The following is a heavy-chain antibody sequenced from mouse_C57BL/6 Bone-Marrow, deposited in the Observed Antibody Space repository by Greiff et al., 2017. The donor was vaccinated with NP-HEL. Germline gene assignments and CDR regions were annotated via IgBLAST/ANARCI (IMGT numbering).Heavy chain of an antibody. CDR3: ARANYYGSSYAMDY. J-gene: IGHJ4*01. CDR1: GFSFTSYG. CDR2: IRSDGGT. Sequence: QVQLKESGPGLVAPSQTLSITCTVSGFSFTSYGVHWVRQPPGKGLEWLVVIRSDGGTTYNSALNSRLSISTDNSKSQVFLKMNSLQTDDTAMYDCARANYYGSSYAMDYWGQGTSVTVSS. V-gene: IGHV2-6*03. D-gene: IGHD1-1*01.